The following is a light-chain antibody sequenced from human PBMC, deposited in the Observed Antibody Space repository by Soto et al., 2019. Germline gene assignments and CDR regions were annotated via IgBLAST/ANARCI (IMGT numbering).Light chain of an antibody. Sequence: QSALTQPASVSGSPGQSITISCTGTSSDVGSYNLVSWYQQHPGKAPKLMIYEGSKRPSGVSNRFSGSKSGNTASLTISGLQAEDEADYYCCSYEGSSTLVFGTGTKVTVL. CDR3: CSYEGSSTLV. CDR1: SSDVGSYNL. CDR2: EGS. V-gene: IGLV2-23*01. J-gene: IGLJ1*01.